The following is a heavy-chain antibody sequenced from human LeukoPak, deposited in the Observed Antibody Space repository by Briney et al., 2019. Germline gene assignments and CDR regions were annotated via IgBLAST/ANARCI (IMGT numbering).Heavy chain of an antibody. V-gene: IGHV3-23*01. J-gene: IGHJ4*02. D-gene: IGHD6-13*01. CDR3: ARDWYDY. Sequence: GGSLRLSCAASGFTFSTYAMIWVRQAPGKGLEWVSVIGGSGSYTYYADSVKGRFTISRDNSKDTLYLQMNGLRAEDTAVYYCARDWYDYWGQGTLVTVSS. CDR2: IGGSGSYT. CDR1: GFTFSTYA.